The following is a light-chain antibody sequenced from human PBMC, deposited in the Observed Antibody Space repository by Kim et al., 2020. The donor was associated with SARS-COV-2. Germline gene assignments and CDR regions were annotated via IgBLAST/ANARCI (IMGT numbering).Light chain of an antibody. CDR3: QQYNNLPLT. J-gene: IGKJ4*01. CDR1: QDIRNY. CDR2: GAS. V-gene: IGKV1-33*01. Sequence: DIQMTQSPSSLSASVGDRVTISCQASQDIRNYLIWYQHKPGKAPQLLIHGASNLETGVPSRFSGSGSGTDFTFTISSLQAEDIATYYCQQYNNLPLTFGGGTKVDIK.